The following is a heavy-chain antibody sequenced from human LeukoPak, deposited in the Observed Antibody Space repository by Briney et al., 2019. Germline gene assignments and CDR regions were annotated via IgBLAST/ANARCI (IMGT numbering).Heavy chain of an antibody. CDR3: ARSPHTAMAPLHYFDY. J-gene: IGHJ4*02. D-gene: IGHD5-18*01. V-gene: IGHV3-30-3*01. Sequence: GGSLRLSCAASGFTFSSYAMHWVRQAPGKGLEWVAVISYDGSNKYYADSVKGRFTNSRDNSKNTLYLQMDSLRAEDTAVYYCARSPHTAMAPLHYFDYWGQGTLVTVSS. CDR2: ISYDGSNK. CDR1: GFTFSSYA.